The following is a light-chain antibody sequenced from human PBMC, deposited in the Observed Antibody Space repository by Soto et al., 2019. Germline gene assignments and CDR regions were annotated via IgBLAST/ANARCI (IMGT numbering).Light chain of an antibody. J-gene: IGKJ4*01. Sequence: EIVLTQSPATLSLSPGERATLSCTASQSVGTSLAWFRQKPGQAPRLLIYDASKRATGIPARFSGSGSGTDFTLTISSLEPEDFAVYYCQHRSSWPLVVTFGGGTKVEIK. CDR1: QSVGTS. CDR3: QHRSSWPLVVT. V-gene: IGKV3-11*01. CDR2: DAS.